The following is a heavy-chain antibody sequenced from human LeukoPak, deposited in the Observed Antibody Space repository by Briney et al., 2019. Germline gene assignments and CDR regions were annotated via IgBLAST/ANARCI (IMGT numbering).Heavy chain of an antibody. CDR3: AKGHNPYYYDSSGYSFHPYYFDY. V-gene: IGHV3-48*04. CDR2: ISSSSGTI. Sequence: GGSLRLSCAASGFTFSGYSMNWVRQAPGKGLEWVSYISSSSGTIYYADSVKGRFTISRDNAKNSLYLQMNSLRAEDTAVYYCAKGHNPYYYDSSGYSFHPYYFDYWGQGTLVTVSS. CDR1: GFTFSGYS. D-gene: IGHD3-22*01. J-gene: IGHJ4*02.